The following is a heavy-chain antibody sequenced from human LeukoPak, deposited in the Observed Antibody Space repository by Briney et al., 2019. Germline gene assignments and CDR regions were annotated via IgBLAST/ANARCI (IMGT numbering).Heavy chain of an antibody. V-gene: IGHV1-8*01. CDR3: ATHEYYYDSSGYYESFDY. Sequence: ASLKVSCKASGYTFTSYDINWVRQATGQGLELMGWMNPNSGNTGYAQKFQGRVTMTRNTAISTAYMGLSRLRSEDTAVYYCATHEYYYDSSGYYESFDYWGQGTLVTVSS. CDR2: MNPNSGNT. CDR1: GYTFTSYD. J-gene: IGHJ4*02. D-gene: IGHD3-22*01.